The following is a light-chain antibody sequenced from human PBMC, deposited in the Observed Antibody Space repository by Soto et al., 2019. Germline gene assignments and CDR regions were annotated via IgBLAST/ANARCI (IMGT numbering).Light chain of an antibody. V-gene: IGKV3-20*01. CDR1: HSVANNY. J-gene: IGKJ1*01. CDR2: RTS. CDR3: QQYGSSPTWT. Sequence: IVLTQSPATLSLSPGERGTISCRASHSVANNYLAWYQQKDGQAPRLLMFRTSSRASGIPDRFSGSGSGTDFTLTISRLEPEDSAVYYCQQYGSSPTWTFGQGTKVDIK.